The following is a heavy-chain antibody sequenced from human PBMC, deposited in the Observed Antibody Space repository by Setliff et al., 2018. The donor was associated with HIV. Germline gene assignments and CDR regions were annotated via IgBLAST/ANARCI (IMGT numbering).Heavy chain of an antibody. D-gene: IGHD1-1*01. Sequence: SETLSLTCGVYGGSFTAYYWSWTRQPPGKGLEWIGEINHSGSTNYNTSLESRVTMSLDTSRNHLSLRLRSVTAADTAVYYCARDNHGFPVDWGRGTLVTVSS. CDR1: GGSFTAYY. V-gene: IGHV4-34*01. CDR3: ARDNHGFPVD. J-gene: IGHJ4*02. CDR2: INHSGST.